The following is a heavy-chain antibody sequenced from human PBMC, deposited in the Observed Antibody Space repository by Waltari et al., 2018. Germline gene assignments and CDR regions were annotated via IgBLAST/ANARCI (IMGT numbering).Heavy chain of an antibody. D-gene: IGHD3-3*01. Sequence: QVQLQESGPGLVKPSDTLSLTCTVSGGSISSYYCRWIRQPPGKGPEWIGYIYYSGSTNYNPSLKSRVTISVDTSKNQFSLKLSSVTAADTAVYYCASQSSYYDFWSGNYYYYYGMDVWGQGTTVTVSS. CDR2: IYYSGST. CDR1: GGSISSYY. V-gene: IGHV4-59*07. J-gene: IGHJ6*02. CDR3: ASQSSYYDFWSGNYYYYYGMDV.